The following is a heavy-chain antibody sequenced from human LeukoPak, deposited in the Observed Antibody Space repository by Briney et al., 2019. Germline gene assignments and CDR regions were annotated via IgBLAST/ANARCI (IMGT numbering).Heavy chain of an antibody. CDR3: ATVLNYDSSGYYDY. J-gene: IGHJ4*02. CDR1: GASISSGDYH. D-gene: IGHD3-22*01. Sequence: PSETLSLTCTVSGASISSGDYHWNWIRQPPGKGLEWIGFIHDSGSTYYNPSLKSRVTISVDKSKNQFSLKLSSVTAADTAVYYCATVLNYDSSGYYDYWGQGTLVTVSS. V-gene: IGHV4-30-4*01. CDR2: IHDSGST.